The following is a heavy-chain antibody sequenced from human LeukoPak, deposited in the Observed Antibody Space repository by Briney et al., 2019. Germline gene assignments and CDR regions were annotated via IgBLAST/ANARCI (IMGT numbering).Heavy chain of an antibody. Sequence: PVGSLRLSCAASGFTFSSYSMNWVRQAPGKGLEWVSYIRSRSSTIYYADSVKGRFTISRDNAKNSLYLQMNSLRAEDTAVYYCARARGSIFGVVTGKYYFDYWGQGTLVTVSS. J-gene: IGHJ4*02. CDR2: IRSRSSTI. CDR1: GFTFSSYS. CDR3: ARARGSIFGVVTGKYYFDY. V-gene: IGHV3-48*01. D-gene: IGHD3-3*01.